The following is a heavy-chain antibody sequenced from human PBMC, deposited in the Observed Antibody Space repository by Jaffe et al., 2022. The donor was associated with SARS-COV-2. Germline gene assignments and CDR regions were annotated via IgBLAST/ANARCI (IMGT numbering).Heavy chain of an antibody. V-gene: IGHV4-39*01. J-gene: IGHJ4*02. CDR1: GDSISSATYF. CDR2: LHYSGTF. CDR3: ATTPPLLDH. Sequence: QLQVQESGPGLVKPSETLSLTCIVSGDSISSATYFWGWFRRPPGKGLEWIGSLHYSGTFLYNPSLKSRAAMSIDTPTNQFSLKLTSVTAADTAVYFCATTPPLLDHWGQGTLVTVSS.